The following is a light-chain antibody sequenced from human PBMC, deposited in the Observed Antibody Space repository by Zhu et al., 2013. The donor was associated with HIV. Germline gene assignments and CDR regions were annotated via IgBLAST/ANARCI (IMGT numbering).Light chain of an antibody. CDR1: SSSIGNNY. V-gene: IGLV1-51*01. CDR3: QSYDNTLSGSKV. CDR2: DNN. Sequence: QSVLTQPPSVSAAPGQKVTISCSGSSSSIGNNYVSWYKQLPGTAPKLLIYDNNKRPSGIPDRFSGSKSGTSATLGITGLQTGDEADYYCQSYDNTLSGSKVFGTGTKVTVL. J-gene: IGLJ1*01.